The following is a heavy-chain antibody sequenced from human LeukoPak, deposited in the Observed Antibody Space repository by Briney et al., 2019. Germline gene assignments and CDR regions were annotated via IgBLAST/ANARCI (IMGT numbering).Heavy chain of an antibody. CDR3: ARGGGLRLKTLPDY. D-gene: IGHD5-12*01. Sequence: GGSLRLSCAASGFTFSSYGMSWVRQAPGKGLEWVANIKQDGSEKYYVDSVKGRFTISRDNAKNSLYLQMNSLRAEDTAVYYCARGGGLRLKTLPDYWGQGTLVTVSS. CDR2: IKQDGSEK. CDR1: GFTFSSYG. V-gene: IGHV3-7*01. J-gene: IGHJ4*02.